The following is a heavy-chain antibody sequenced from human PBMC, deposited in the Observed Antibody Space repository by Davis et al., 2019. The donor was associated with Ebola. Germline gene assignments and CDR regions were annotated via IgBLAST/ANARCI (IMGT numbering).Heavy chain of an antibody. J-gene: IGHJ6*03. CDR1: GFTFSSYA. D-gene: IGHD2-2*01. CDR3: ARDKPTPPRTSWYYMDV. V-gene: IGHV3-30-3*01. Sequence: GESLKISCAASGFTFSSYAMHWVRQAPGKGLEWVAVISYDGSNKYYADSVKGRFTISRDNSKNTLYLQMNSLRAEDTAVYYCARDKPTPPRTSWYYMDVWGKGTTVTVSS. CDR2: ISYDGSNK.